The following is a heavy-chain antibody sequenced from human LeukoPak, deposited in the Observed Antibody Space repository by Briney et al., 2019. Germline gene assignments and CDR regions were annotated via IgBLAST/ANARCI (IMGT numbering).Heavy chain of an antibody. D-gene: IGHD6-13*01. J-gene: IGHJ4*02. Sequence: SETLSLTCTVSGGSISSYYWSWIRQPPGKGLEWIGYIYYSGSTNYNPSLKSRVTISVDTSKNQFSLKLSSVTAADTAVYYCARARRYSSSWYDYWGQGTLVTVS. V-gene: IGHV4-59*01. CDR1: GGSISSYY. CDR3: ARARRYSSSWYDY. CDR2: IYYSGST.